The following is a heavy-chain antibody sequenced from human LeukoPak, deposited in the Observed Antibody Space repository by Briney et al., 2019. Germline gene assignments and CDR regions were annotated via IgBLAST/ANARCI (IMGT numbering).Heavy chain of an antibody. CDR1: GGSFSGYY. J-gene: IGHJ5*02. Sequence: SETLSLTCAVYGGSFSGYYWSWIRQPPGKGLEWIGEINHSGSTNYNPSLKSRVTISVDTSKDQFSLKLSSVTAADTAVYYCAREIPDIVVVPAAIGWFDPWGQGTLVTVSS. CDR2: INHSGST. V-gene: IGHV4-34*01. CDR3: AREIPDIVVVPAAIGWFDP. D-gene: IGHD2-2*02.